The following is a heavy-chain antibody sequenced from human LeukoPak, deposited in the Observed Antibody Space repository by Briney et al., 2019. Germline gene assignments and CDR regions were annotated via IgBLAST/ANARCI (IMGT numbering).Heavy chain of an antibody. Sequence: SETLSLTCTVSGGSISSGSYYWSWIRQPAGKGLEWIGRIYTSGSTNYNPSLKSRVTISVDTSKNQFSLKLSSVTAADTAVYYCARTWENGSGRYYYMDVWGKGTTVTTSS. CDR2: IYTSGST. CDR3: ARTWENGSGRYYYMDV. D-gene: IGHD3-10*01. V-gene: IGHV4-61*02. CDR1: GGSISSGSYY. J-gene: IGHJ6*03.